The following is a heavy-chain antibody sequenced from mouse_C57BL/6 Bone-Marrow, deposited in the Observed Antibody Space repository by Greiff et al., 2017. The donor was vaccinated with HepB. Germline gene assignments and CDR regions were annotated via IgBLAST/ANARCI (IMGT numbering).Heavy chain of an antibody. CDR2: IYPGSGNT. Sequence: QVQLKESGAELVRPGASVKLSCKASGYTFTDYYINWVKQRPGQGLEWIARIYPGSGNTYYNEKFKGKATLTAEKSSSTAYMQLSSLTSEDSAVYFCVRWSLRYAMDYWGQGTSVTVSS. V-gene: IGHV1-76*01. D-gene: IGHD2-1*01. J-gene: IGHJ4*01. CDR1: GYTFTDYY. CDR3: VRWSLRYAMDY.